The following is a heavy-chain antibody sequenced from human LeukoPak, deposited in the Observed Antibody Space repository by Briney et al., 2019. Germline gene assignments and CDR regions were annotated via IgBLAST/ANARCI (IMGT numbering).Heavy chain of an antibody. CDR2: VSSSSSYT. J-gene: IGHJ4*02. D-gene: IGHD4-17*01. V-gene: IGHV3-11*06. CDR3: ARGVSGDYVDY. CDR1: GFTFSNYY. Sequence: GGSLRLSCAASGFTFSNYYMSWIRQAPGKGLEWVSYVSSSSSYTNYADSVKGRFTISRDNAKNSLYLQMNSLRAEDTAVYYCARGVSGDYVDYWGQGTLVTVSS.